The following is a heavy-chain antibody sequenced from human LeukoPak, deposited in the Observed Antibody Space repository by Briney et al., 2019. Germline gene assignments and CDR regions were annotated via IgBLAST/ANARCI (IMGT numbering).Heavy chain of an antibody. D-gene: IGHD6-19*01. CDR2: IRSSSSYI. CDR3: ARPGIAVAGEFFDY. CDR1: GFTFSSYS. J-gene: IGHJ4*02. V-gene: IGHV3-21*01. Sequence: KTGGSLRLSCAASGFTFSSYSMNWVRQAPGKGLEWVSFIRSSSSYIYCADSVKGRFTISRDNAKNSLYLQMNSLRAEDTAVYYCARPGIAVAGEFFDYWGQGTLVTVSS.